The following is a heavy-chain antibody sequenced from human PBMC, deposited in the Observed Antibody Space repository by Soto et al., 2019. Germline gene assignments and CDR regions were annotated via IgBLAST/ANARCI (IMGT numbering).Heavy chain of an antibody. J-gene: IGHJ6*02. CDR2: ISGSGGST. CDR1: GFTFSSYA. CDR3: AKDPHLRGSGSYYYYYCMDV. D-gene: IGHD3-10*01. V-gene: IGHV3-23*01. Sequence: GGSLRLSCAASGFTFSSYAMSWVRQAPGKGLEWVSAISGSGGSTYYADSVKGRFTISRDNSKNTLYLQMNSLRAEDTAVYYCAKDPHLRGSGSYYYYYCMDVWGQGTTVTVSS.